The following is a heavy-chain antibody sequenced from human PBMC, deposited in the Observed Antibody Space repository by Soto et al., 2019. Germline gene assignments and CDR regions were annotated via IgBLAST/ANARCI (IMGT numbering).Heavy chain of an antibody. D-gene: IGHD2-15*01. CDR1: GYSFTSYW. CDR3: ARLLVVVAATRYYYYYMDV. V-gene: IGHV5-51*01. Sequence: PGASLKISGKGSGYSFTSYWSGWVRQMPGKGLEWMGIIYPGDSDTRYSPSFQGQVTISADKSISTAYLQWSSLKASDTAMYYCARLLVVVAATRYYYYYMDVWGKGTTVTVSS. J-gene: IGHJ6*03. CDR2: IYPGDSDT.